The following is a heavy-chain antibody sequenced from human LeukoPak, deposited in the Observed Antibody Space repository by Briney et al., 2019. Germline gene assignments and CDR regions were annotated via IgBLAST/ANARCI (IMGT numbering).Heavy chain of an antibody. D-gene: IGHD2-2*01. J-gene: IGHJ4*02. CDR2: IRYDGSNK. CDR3: AKDRLHCSSTSCYLDY. Sequence: PGGSLRLSCAASGFTFRSYGMHWVRQAPGKGLEWVAFIRYDGSNKYYADSVKGRFTISRDNSKNTLYLQMNSLRAEDTAVYYCAKDRLHCSSTSCYLDYWGQGTLVTVSS. CDR1: GFTFRSYG. V-gene: IGHV3-30*02.